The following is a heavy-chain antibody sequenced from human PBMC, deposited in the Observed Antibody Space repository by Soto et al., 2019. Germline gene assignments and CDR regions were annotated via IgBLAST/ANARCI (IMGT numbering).Heavy chain of an antibody. V-gene: IGHV4-59*01. J-gene: IGHJ3*02. CDR3: ARYSLGAFDI. CDR1: GGSISSYS. Sequence: SETLSLTCAVSGGSISSYSWSWFRQPPGKGLEWIGYIYYSGSTNYNPSLRSRASISVDTSKNHLSLKLSSVTAADTAVYYCARYSLGAFDIWGQGTMVTVSS. CDR2: IYYSGST. D-gene: IGHD1-26*01.